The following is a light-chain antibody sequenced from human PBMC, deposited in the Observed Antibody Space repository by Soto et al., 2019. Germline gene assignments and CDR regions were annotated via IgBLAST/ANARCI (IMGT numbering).Light chain of an antibody. J-gene: IGKJ4*01. V-gene: IGKV3-20*01. Sequence: EFVLTQSPGTLSLSPGERATLSCRASQTVRNNYLAWYQQKPGQAPRLLIYDASSRATGIPDRFSGGGSGTDFTLTISRLGPEDFAVYYCQQYGSSPLTFGGGTKVDIK. CDR3: QQYGSSPLT. CDR1: QTVRNNY. CDR2: DAS.